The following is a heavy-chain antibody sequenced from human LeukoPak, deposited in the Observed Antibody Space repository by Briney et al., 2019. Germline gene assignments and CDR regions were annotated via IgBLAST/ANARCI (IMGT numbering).Heavy chain of an antibody. Sequence: ASVKVSCKASGYTFTGYYMHWVRQAPGQGLEWMGWMNPNSGNTGYAQKFHDRVTMTRNTSISTAYMELSSLRSEDTAVYYCARSLGYCTSTSCYTDYWGQGTLVTVSS. V-gene: IGHV1-8*02. D-gene: IGHD2-2*02. CDR2: MNPNSGNT. J-gene: IGHJ4*02. CDR1: GYTFTGYY. CDR3: ARSLGYCTSTSCYTDY.